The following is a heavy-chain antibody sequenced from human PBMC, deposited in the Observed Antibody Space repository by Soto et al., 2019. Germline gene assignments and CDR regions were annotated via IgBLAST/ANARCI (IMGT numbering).Heavy chain of an antibody. Sequence: PSETLSLTCTVSGGSISSYYGSWIRQPPGKGLEWIGYIYYSGSTNYNPSLKSRVTISVDTSKNQFSLKLSSVTAADTAVYYCARVVGYCSGGSCYHFDYWGQGTLVTVS. CDR3: ARVVGYCSGGSCYHFDY. V-gene: IGHV4-59*01. D-gene: IGHD2-15*01. J-gene: IGHJ4*02. CDR1: GGSISSYY. CDR2: IYYSGST.